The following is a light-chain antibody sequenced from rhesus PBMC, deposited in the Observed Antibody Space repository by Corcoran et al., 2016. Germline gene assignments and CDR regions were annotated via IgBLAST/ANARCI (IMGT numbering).Light chain of an antibody. CDR1: QGISSY. CDR2: DAS. J-gene: IGKJ4*01. V-gene: IGKV1-38*01. Sequence: DIQLTQSPSSLSASVGDRVTIPCRASQGISSYLAWYQQKSGKAPKLLISDASHLQSGVPSRISGSGSGTEFTRTISSLQPEDFATYYCQQRNSYPLTFGGGTKVEIK. CDR3: QQRNSYPLT.